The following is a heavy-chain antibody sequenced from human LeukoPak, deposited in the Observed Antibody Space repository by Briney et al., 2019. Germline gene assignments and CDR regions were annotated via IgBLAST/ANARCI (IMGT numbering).Heavy chain of an antibody. CDR1: GFPFSSYG. V-gene: IGHV3-30*02. J-gene: IGHJ6*03. Sequence: GGSLRLSCAASGFPFSSYGMHWVRQAPGKGLEWVAFIRYDGSNKYYADSVKGRFTISRDNSKNTLYLQMNSLRAEDTAVYYCAKVAGTLLNYYYYYMDVWGKGTTVTISS. D-gene: IGHD6-13*01. CDR3: AKVAGTLLNYYYYYMDV. CDR2: IRYDGSNK.